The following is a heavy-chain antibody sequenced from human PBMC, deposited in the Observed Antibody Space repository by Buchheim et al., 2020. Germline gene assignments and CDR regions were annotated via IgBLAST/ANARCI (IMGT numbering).Heavy chain of an antibody. CDR2: INHSGST. CDR3: ARAYYDFWSGYRTYFDY. V-gene: IGHV4-34*01. Sequence: QVQLQQWGAGLLKPSETLSLTCAVYGGSFSGYYWSWIRQPPGKGLEWIGEINHSGSTNYNPPLKSRVTISVDTSKKQSSLKLSSVTAADTAVYYCARAYYDFWSGYRTYFDYWGQGTL. J-gene: IGHJ4*02. CDR1: GGSFSGYY. D-gene: IGHD3-3*01.